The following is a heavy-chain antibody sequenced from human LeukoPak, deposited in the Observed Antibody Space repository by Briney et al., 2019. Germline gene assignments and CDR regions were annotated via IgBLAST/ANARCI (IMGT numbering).Heavy chain of an antibody. Sequence: ASVKVSCKASGYTFTGYYMHWVRQAPGQGLEWMGWINPNSGGTNYAQKFQGRDTMTRDTSISTAYMELSRLRSDDTAVYYCARDLSRIVGAIAYWGQGTLVTVSS. CDR3: ARDLSRIVGAIAY. CDR1: GYTFTGYY. J-gene: IGHJ4*02. V-gene: IGHV1-2*02. D-gene: IGHD1-26*01. CDR2: INPNSGGT.